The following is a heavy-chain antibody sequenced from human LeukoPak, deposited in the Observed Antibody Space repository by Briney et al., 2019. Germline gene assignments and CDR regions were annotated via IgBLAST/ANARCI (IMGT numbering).Heavy chain of an antibody. V-gene: IGHV3-74*01. CDR3: ARSIGYVES. CDR1: GSTFSTSW. D-gene: IGHD5-18*01. Sequence: GGSLRLSCAASGSTFSTSWMHWVRHASGKGLEWVSHVSTDGSTTAYADSVKGRFTISRENAKNTVYLQMNSLRAEDTAVYYCARSIGYVESWGQGTLVTVSS. CDR2: VSTDGSTT. J-gene: IGHJ5*02.